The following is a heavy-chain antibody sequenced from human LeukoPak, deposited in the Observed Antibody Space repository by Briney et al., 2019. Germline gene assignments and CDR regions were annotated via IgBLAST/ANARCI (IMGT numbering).Heavy chain of an antibody. Sequence: PGGSLRLSCVASGFSVSPNFMSWIRQSPGRGLEWISVVYSGHNTYYAESVRGRFTISREISKNTVYLQMDRLRAEDTATYYCARDGTYKYGSGSLEWGQGTLVTVSS. CDR1: GFSVSPNF. CDR3: ARDGTYKYGSGSLE. J-gene: IGHJ4*02. V-gene: IGHV3-53*01. CDR2: VYSGHNT. D-gene: IGHD3-10*01.